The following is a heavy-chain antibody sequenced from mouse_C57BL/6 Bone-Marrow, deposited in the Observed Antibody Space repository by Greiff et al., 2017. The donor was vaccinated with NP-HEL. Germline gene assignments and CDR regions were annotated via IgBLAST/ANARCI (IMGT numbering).Heavy chain of an antibody. Sequence: VQLQQSGAELVRPGTSVEMSCKASGYTFTNYWIGWAKQRPGHGLEWIGDIYPGGGYTNYNEKFKGKATLTADKSSSTAYMQFSSLTSEDSAIYYCARWGGYDAMDYWGQGTSVTVSS. CDR3: ARWGGYDAMDY. CDR2: IYPGGGYT. J-gene: IGHJ4*01. CDR1: GYTFTNYW. V-gene: IGHV1-63*01.